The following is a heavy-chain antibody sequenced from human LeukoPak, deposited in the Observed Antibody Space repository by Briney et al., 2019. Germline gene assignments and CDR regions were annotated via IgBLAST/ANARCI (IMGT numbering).Heavy chain of an antibody. CDR1: GFSFSTFW. J-gene: IGHJ4*02. CDR2: INQDEGEI. CDR3: ARLAVVGATVGFDF. D-gene: IGHD1-26*01. V-gene: IGHV3-7*01. Sequence: GGSLRLSCAASGFSFSTFWMGWVRQAPGKGLDWVANINQDEGEIYYADSVRGRFTISRDNAKNSLFLQMNSLRVEDTALYYCARLAVVGATVGFDFWGQGTLVTVSS.